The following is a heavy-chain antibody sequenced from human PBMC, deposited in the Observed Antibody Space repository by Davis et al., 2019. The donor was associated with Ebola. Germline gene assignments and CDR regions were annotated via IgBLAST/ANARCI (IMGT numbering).Heavy chain of an antibody. CDR2: INPNSGGT. Sequence: ASVKVSCKASGYTFTGYYMHWVRQAPGQGLEWMGWINPNSGGTNYAQKFQGWVTMTRDTSISTAYMELSRLRSDDTAVYYCARDGYSSSWRLDYWGQGTLVTVSS. CDR3: ARDGYSSSWRLDY. J-gene: IGHJ4*02. D-gene: IGHD6-13*01. CDR1: GYTFTGYY. V-gene: IGHV1-2*04.